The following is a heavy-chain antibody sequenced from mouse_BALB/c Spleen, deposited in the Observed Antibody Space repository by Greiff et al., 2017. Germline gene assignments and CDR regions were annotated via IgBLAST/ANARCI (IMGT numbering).Heavy chain of an antibody. V-gene: IGHV2-2*02. J-gene: IGHJ4*01. CDR3: ARGHYYYGSSYYAMDY. Sequence: VQRVESGPGLVQPSQSLSITCTVSGFSLTSYGVHWVRQSPGKGLEWLGVIWSGGSTDYNAAFISRLSISKDNSKSQVFFKMNSLQANDTAIYYCARGHYYYGSSYYAMDYWGQGTSVTVSS. D-gene: IGHD1-1*01. CDR1: GFSLTSYG. CDR2: IWSGGST.